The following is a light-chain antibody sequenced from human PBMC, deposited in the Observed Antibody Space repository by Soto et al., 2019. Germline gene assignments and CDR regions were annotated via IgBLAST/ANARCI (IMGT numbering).Light chain of an antibody. CDR3: QQYNNGPPWT. CDR1: QSVSNN. V-gene: IGKV3-15*01. CDR2: GAS. J-gene: IGKJ1*01. Sequence: EIVMTQSPATLSMSPGERATLYCRASQSVSNNLAWYQQKPGQAPSLLISGASTRATGIPDRFSGSGSGTEFTLTISSLQSEDFAVYYCQQYNNGPPWTFGHGPNVDI.